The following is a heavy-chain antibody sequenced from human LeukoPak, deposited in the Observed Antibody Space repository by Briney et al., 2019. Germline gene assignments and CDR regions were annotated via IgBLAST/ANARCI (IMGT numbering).Heavy chain of an antibody. J-gene: IGHJ4*02. V-gene: IGHV3-33*01. Sequence: GRSLRLSCAASGFTFSSYGMHWVRQATGKGLEWVALIWYDGSNKYYADSVKGRFTISRDNYKNTLYLKMNSLRAEDTAVYYCARAVFSYDSSGLTYWGQGTLVTVSP. CDR2: IWYDGSNK. CDR3: ARAVFSYDSSGLTY. CDR1: GFTFSSYG. D-gene: IGHD3-22*01.